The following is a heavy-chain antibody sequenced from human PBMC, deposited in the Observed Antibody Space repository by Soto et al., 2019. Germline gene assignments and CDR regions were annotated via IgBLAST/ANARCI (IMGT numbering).Heavy chain of an antibody. Sequence: EEQVVESGGGLVQPGGSLRLSCAASGFIFTGHWMHWVRQGPGKGLDWVSGINNDGGATFYADSVKGRFTISRDNSNNMVYLQMNSLGAEDSAVYYWGTVFDLWGHGTQVTVSS. CDR1: GFIFTGHW. CDR2: INNDGGAT. CDR3: GTVFDL. V-gene: IGHV3-74*01. D-gene: IGHD4-4*01. J-gene: IGHJ5*02.